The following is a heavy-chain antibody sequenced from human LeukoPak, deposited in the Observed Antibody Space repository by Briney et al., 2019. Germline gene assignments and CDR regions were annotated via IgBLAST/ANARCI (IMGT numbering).Heavy chain of an antibody. CDR3: ARSPNYKGYFDY. D-gene: IGHD3-10*01. CDR1: GFTFSSYE. V-gene: IGHV3-48*03. Sequence: GGSLRLSCAAPGFTFSSYEMNWVRQAPGKGLEWVSYISSFSSTIYYADSVMGRFTISRDNAKNSLYLQMSSLRAEDTAVYYCARSPNYKGYFDYWGREPWSPSPQ. J-gene: IGHJ4*02. CDR2: ISSFSSTI.